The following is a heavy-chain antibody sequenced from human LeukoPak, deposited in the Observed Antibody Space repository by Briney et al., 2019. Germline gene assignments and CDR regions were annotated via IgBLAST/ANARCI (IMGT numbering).Heavy chain of an antibody. D-gene: IGHD3-10*01. CDR2: ISSPSDTI. Sequence: PGGSLRLSCAASGFTFSNFGMNWVRQAPGKGLEWISYISSPSDTIFYADSVEGRFTISRDTAQNSLYLQINSLRVEDTAVYYCARTGGSGSNNWFDPWGQGTLVTVSS. J-gene: IGHJ5*02. V-gene: IGHV3-48*01. CDR3: ARTGGSGSNNWFDP. CDR1: GFTFSNFG.